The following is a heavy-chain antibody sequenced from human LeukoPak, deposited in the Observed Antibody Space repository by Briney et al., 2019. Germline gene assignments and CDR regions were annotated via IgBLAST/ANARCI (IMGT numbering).Heavy chain of an antibody. V-gene: IGHV1-46*01. Sequence: ASVKVSCKASGYTFTSYYMHWVRQAPGQGLEWMGIINPSGGSTSYAQKFQGRVTMTRDTSTSTVYMELSSLRSEDTAVYYCGRNMKSFFYYYGSGGGVDYWGQGTLVTVSS. J-gene: IGHJ4*02. CDR3: GRNMKSFFYYYGSGGGVDY. D-gene: IGHD3-10*01. CDR2: INPSGGST. CDR1: GYTFTSYY.